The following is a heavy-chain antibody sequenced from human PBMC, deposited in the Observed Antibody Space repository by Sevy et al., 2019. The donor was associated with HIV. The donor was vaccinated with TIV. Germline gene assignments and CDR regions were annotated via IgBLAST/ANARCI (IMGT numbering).Heavy chain of an antibody. Sequence: GESLKISCAASGFTFSSYSMNWVRQAPGKGLEWVSSISSSSSYIYYADSVKGRFTISRDNAKNSLYLQMNSLRAEDTAVYYCARDYYGSGSYYYYYYYGMDVWGQGTTVTVSS. CDR1: GFTFSSYS. J-gene: IGHJ6*02. CDR2: ISSSSSYI. V-gene: IGHV3-21*01. D-gene: IGHD3-10*01. CDR3: ARDYYGSGSYYYYYYYGMDV.